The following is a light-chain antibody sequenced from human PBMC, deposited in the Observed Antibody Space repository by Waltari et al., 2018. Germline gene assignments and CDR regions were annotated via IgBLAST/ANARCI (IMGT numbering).Light chain of an antibody. CDR2: LGS. Sequence: DIVVTQSPLSLPVTRGKPASISCRPSQSLLHSNGYNYLDWYLQKPGQSPQLLIYLGSKRDSGVPDMFSGSGSGTDFTLKISRVEAEDVGVYYCMQALQTPYTFGHGTKLEIK. CDR3: MQALQTPYT. V-gene: IGKV2-28*01. CDR1: QSLLHSNGYNY. J-gene: IGKJ2*01.